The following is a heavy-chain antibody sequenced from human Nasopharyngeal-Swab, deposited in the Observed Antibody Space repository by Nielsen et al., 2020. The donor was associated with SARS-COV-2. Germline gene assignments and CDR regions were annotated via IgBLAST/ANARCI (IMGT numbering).Heavy chain of an antibody. Sequence: RRAPGKGLEWIGYIYYSGSTYYNPSLKSRVTISVDTSKNQFSLKLSSVTAADTAVYYCARGRKQQLVLRWFDPWGQGTLVTVSS. D-gene: IGHD6-13*01. CDR2: IYYSGST. CDR3: ARGRKQQLVLRWFDP. J-gene: IGHJ5*02. V-gene: IGHV4-31*02.